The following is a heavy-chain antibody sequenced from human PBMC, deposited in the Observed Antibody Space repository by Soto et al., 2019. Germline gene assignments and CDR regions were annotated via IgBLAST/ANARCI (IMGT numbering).Heavy chain of an antibody. D-gene: IGHD6-13*01. CDR3: ARVRMYYSSSQAAYYLDY. CDR1: GVTFGDYA. V-gene: IGHV3-21*01. Sequence: PGGSLRLSCAASGVTFGDYAMNWVRQSPGKGLEWVSAISSSGTYIYYADSLKGRFTISRDNAKNSVDLQMNSLRADDTAVYYCARVRMYYSSSQAAYYLDYWGQGVLVTVPS. J-gene: IGHJ4*02. CDR2: ISSSGTYI.